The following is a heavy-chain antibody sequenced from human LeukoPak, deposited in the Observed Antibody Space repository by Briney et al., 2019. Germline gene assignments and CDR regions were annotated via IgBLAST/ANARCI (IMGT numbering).Heavy chain of an antibody. D-gene: IGHD2-2*01. Sequence: PSETLSLTCAVSGYSISSGYYWGWIRQPPGKGLEWIGTLYHSGSPSYNPSLKSRVTISVDTSKNQFSLKLSSVTAADTAVYYCAGGPGYCTSSSCNWGTYYYYYYMDVWGKGTTVTVSS. V-gene: IGHV4-38-2*01. CDR3: AGGPGYCTSSSCNWGTYYYYYYMDV. J-gene: IGHJ6*03. CDR2: LYHSGSP. CDR1: GYSISSGYY.